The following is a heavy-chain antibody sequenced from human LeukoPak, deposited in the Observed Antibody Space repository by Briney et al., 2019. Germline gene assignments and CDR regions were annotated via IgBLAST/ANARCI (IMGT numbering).Heavy chain of an antibody. CDR1: GGTFSSYA. J-gene: IGHJ6*02. V-gene: IGHV1-69*04. D-gene: IGHD5-24*01. Sequence: ASVKVSCKASGGTFSSYAISWVRQAPGQGLEWMGRIIPILGIANYAQKFQGRVTITADKSTSTAYMELSSLRSEDTAVYYCARGQMRPSYYYGMDVWGQGTTVTVSS. CDR2: IIPILGIA. CDR3: ARGQMRPSYYYGMDV.